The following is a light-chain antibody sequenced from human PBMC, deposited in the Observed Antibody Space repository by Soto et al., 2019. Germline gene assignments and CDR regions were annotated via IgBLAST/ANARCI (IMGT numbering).Light chain of an antibody. CDR1: QSVTSSS. Sequence: VLTQSPGTLSLSPGERATLSCRSSQSVTSSSLAWYQQKSGQAPRLLIYDTSRRATGILDRFSGSGSGTEFTLLTIRLEPDDFAVYYCHQFGSSPPRTFGQGTKVEIK. J-gene: IGKJ1*01. CDR3: HQFGSSPPRT. V-gene: IGKV3-20*01. CDR2: DTS.